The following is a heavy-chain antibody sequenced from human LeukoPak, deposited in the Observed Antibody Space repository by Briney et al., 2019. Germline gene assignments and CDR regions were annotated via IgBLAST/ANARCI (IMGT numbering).Heavy chain of an antibody. CDR1: GYTFTSFY. CDR3: ARDNSVGDVAWWFDP. Sequence: ASVKVSCKASGYTFTSFYMQWVRQAPGQGLEWMGIINPSGGSTNYAQKFQGRVSMTRDTSTSTDYMELSSLRSEDTAVYYCARDNSVGDVAWWFDPWGQGTLVTVSS. V-gene: IGHV1-46*01. CDR2: INPSGGST. D-gene: IGHD1-26*01. J-gene: IGHJ5*02.